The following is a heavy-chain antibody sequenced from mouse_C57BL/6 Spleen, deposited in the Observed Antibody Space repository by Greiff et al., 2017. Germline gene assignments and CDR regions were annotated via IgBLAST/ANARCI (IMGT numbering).Heavy chain of an antibody. V-gene: IGHV1-9*01. CDR3: ARNGLIYYYGSSLFAY. J-gene: IGHJ3*01. CDR1: GYTFTGYW. Sequence: VQLQQSGAELMKPGASVKLSCKATGYTFTGYWIAWVKQRPGHGLEWIGEILPGSGSTNYNEKFKGKATFTADTSSNTAYMQLSSLTTEDSAIYYCARNGLIYYYGSSLFAYWGQGTLVTVSA. CDR2: ILPGSGST. D-gene: IGHD1-1*01.